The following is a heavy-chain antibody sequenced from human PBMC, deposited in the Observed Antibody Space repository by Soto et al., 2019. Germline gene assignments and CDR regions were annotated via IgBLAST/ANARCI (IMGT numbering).Heavy chain of an antibody. CDR1: GYTFTSYG. Sequence: ASVKVSCKASGYTFTSYGISWVRQAPGQGLEWMGWISAYNGNTNYAQKLQGRVTMTTDTSTSTAYMELRSLRSDDTAVYYCARILGGRGIAAAGTTVNDYWGQGTLVTVSS. CDR2: ISAYNGNT. J-gene: IGHJ4*02. D-gene: IGHD6-13*01. CDR3: ARILGGRGIAAAGTTVNDY. V-gene: IGHV1-18*01.